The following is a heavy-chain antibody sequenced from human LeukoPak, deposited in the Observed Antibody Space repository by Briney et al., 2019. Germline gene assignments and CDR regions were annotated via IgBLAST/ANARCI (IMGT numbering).Heavy chain of an antibody. CDR3: AYCVGDCYSHGAFDI. CDR2: IIPILGIA. J-gene: IGHJ3*02. Sequence: ASVKVSCKASGGTFSSYAISWVRQAPGQGLEWMGRIIPILGIANYAQKFQGRVTITADKSTSTAYMELSSLRSEDTAVYYCAYCVGDCYSHGAFDIWGQGTMVTVSS. CDR1: GGTFSSYA. D-gene: IGHD2-21*02. V-gene: IGHV1-69*04.